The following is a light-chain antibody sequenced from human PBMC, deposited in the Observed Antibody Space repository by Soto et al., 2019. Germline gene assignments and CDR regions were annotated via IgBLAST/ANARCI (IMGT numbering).Light chain of an antibody. J-gene: IGKJ1*01. CDR3: QQYGSSPKT. Sequence: EIVLTKSPGTLSLSPGEGATLSCRASQSVSSSYLAWYQQKPGQAPRLLIYGASSRATGIPDRFSGSGSGTDFTLTISRLEPEDFAVYYCQQYGSSPKTFGQGTKVDI. V-gene: IGKV3-20*01. CDR2: GAS. CDR1: QSVSSSY.